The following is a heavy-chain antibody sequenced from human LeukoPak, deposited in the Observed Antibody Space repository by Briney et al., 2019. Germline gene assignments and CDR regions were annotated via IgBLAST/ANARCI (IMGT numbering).Heavy chain of an antibody. CDR3: ARLCSSTSCYYTDV. V-gene: IGHV4-4*09. D-gene: IGHD2-2*01. J-gene: IGHJ6*03. Sequence: SETLSLTCTVSGGSISSYHWSWIRQPPGKGLEWIGYIYTSGSTNYNPSLKSRVTISVDTSKNQFSLKLSSVTAADTAVYYCARLCSSTSCYYTDVWGKGTTVTVSS. CDR2: IYTSGST. CDR1: GGSISSYH.